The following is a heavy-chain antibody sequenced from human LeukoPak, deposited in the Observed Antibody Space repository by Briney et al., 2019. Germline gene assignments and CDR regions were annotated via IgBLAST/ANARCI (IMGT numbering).Heavy chain of an antibody. Sequence: GRSLRLSCVASGFTFSSFSMTWVRQAPGKGLEWISYISASSSTMYYADSVKGRFTISRDNAKNTLSLQINSLRDEDTAVFYCARDAVTGYFDYWGQGTLVTVSS. CDR3: ARDAVTGYFDY. D-gene: IGHD1-1*01. CDR1: GFTFSSFS. V-gene: IGHV3-48*02. J-gene: IGHJ4*02. CDR2: ISASSSTM.